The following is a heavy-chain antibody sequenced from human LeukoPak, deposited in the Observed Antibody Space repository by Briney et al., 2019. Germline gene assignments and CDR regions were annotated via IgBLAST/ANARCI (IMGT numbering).Heavy chain of an antibody. Sequence: ASVKVSCKASGHTFTGYYMHWVRQAPGQGLEWIGWINANSGDTNYAQKFQGRVTMTRDTSISTAYMELSRLRSEDTAVYYCARDGCSGGSCYGYYYYYYMDVWGKGTTVTVSS. CDR3: ARDGCSGGSCYGYYYYYYMDV. D-gene: IGHD2-15*01. CDR2: INANSGDT. J-gene: IGHJ6*03. V-gene: IGHV1-2*02. CDR1: GHTFTGYY.